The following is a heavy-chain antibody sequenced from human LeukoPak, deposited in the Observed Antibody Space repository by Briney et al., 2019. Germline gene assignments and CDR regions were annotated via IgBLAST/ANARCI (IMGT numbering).Heavy chain of an antibody. CDR1: GFTFSSYS. Sequence: PGGALRLSCAASGFTFSSYSMNWVRQAPGKGLGWVSSISSSSSYIYYADSVKGRFTISRDNAKNSLYLQMNSLRAEDTAVYYCARGKTYYYDRSGYPLDYWGQGTLVTVSS. D-gene: IGHD3-22*01. J-gene: IGHJ4*02. CDR3: ARGKTYYYDRSGYPLDY. V-gene: IGHV3-21*01. CDR2: ISSSSSYI.